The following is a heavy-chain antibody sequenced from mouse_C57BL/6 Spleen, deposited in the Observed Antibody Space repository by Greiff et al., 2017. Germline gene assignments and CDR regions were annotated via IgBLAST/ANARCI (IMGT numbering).Heavy chain of an antibody. Sequence: QVQLKQSGPELVKPGASVKISCKASGYAFSSSWMNWVKQRPGKGLEWIGRIYPGDGDTNYNGKFKGKATLTADKSSSTAYMQLSSLTSEDSAVYFCAPTVVAPYYFDYWGQGTTLTVSS. CDR1: GYAFSSSW. D-gene: IGHD1-1*01. V-gene: IGHV1-82*01. CDR2: IYPGDGDT. J-gene: IGHJ2*01. CDR3: APTVVAPYYFDY.